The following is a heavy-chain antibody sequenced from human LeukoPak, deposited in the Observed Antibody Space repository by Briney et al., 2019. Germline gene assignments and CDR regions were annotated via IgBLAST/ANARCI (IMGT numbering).Heavy chain of an antibody. CDR1: GFTFSSYW. Sequence: PAGSLRLSCVASGFTFSSYWMSWVRQAPGEGLNWVANINQDGSEKYYVDSVKGRFTISRDNAKNSVYLQMNSLRAEDTAVYYCTRGSLMLYALFEYWGQGTLVTVSS. D-gene: IGHD2-8*01. CDR3: TRGSLMLYALFEY. J-gene: IGHJ4*02. CDR2: INQDGSEK. V-gene: IGHV3-7*04.